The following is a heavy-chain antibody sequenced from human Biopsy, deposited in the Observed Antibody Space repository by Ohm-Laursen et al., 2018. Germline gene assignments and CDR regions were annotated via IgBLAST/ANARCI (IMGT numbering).Heavy chain of an antibody. CDR3: ARVRGGFLEWFDY. D-gene: IGHD3-3*01. J-gene: IGHJ5*01. V-gene: IGHV4-59*07. Sequence: SDTLSLTCAVSGESMGTYYWSWIRQPPGKVLEWIASFYYSGTTHKNPSLKSRVTISVDTSQGLLSLDLSSVTAADSAVYYCARVRGGFLEWFDYWGQGTLVTVSS. CDR1: GESMGTYY. CDR2: FYYSGTT.